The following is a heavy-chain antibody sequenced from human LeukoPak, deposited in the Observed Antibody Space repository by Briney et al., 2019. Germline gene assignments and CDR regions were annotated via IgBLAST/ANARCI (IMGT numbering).Heavy chain of an antibody. CDR2: IKQDGSEK. J-gene: IGHJ4*02. D-gene: IGHD6-6*01. CDR3: ASLPVISSSSVFDY. Sequence: GGSLRLSCAASGFTFSSYWMSWVRQAPGKGLEWVANIKQDGSEKYYVDSVKGRFTISRDNAKNSLYLQMNSLRAEDTAVYYCASLPVISSSSVFDYWGQGTLVTVSS. V-gene: IGHV3-7*01. CDR1: GFTFSSYW.